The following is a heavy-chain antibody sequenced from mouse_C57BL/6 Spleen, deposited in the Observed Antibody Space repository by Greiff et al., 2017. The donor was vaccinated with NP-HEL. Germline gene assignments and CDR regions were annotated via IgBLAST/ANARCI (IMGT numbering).Heavy chain of an antibody. Sequence: VQGVESGAELVKPGASVKISCKASGYAFSSYWMNWVKQRPGKGLEWIGQIYPGDGDTNYNGKFKGKATLTADKSSSTAYMQLSSLTSEDSAVYFCARSGLHVPMDYWGQGTSVTVSS. J-gene: IGHJ4*01. CDR2: IYPGDGDT. D-gene: IGHD2-4*01. CDR1: GYAFSSYW. CDR3: ARSGLHVPMDY. V-gene: IGHV1-80*01.